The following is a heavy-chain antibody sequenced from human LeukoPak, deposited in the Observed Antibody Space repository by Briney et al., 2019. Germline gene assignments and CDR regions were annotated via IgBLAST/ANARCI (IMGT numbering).Heavy chain of an antibody. CDR3: ARSYWFDY. CDR2: IFYSGST. Sequence: PWETLSLTCTGSGGSINNYYWSWIRQPPGKGLEGIGYIFYSGSTNYNPSLKSRVTISVDTSKNQFSLKLSSVTAADTAVYYCARSYWFDYWGPGTLVTVSS. J-gene: IGHJ4*02. D-gene: IGHD2-8*02. CDR1: GGSINNYY. V-gene: IGHV4-59*01.